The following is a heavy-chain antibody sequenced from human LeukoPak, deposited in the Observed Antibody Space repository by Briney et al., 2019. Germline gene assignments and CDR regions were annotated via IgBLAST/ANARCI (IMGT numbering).Heavy chain of an antibody. V-gene: IGHV4-39*01. CDR1: GGSLSSSSYH. J-gene: IGHJ4*02. CDR3: ARGTYISSTWYYFDY. CDR2: IYYTGST. D-gene: IGHD6-13*01. Sequence: SGTLSLTCAVSGGSLSSSSYHWAWIRQPPGKGLEWIGNIYYTGSTYYNPSLKSRVTISVDTSKNQFSLKLISVTAADTAVYYCARGTYISSTWYYFDYWGQGTLVTVSS.